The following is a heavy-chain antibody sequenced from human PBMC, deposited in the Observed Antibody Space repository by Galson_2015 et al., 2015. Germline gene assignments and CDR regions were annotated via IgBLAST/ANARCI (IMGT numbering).Heavy chain of an antibody. V-gene: IGHV3-30*03. CDR1: GFTFNTYG. Sequence: SLRLSCAASGFTFNTYGMHWVRQAPGRGLEWVTFIAYDGSNKYYADSVKGRFTISRDNSKNTLNLQMNTLRVEDTAVYYCARESLFTTVVTSHDAFDIWGQGTMVTVSS. J-gene: IGHJ3*02. CDR3: ARESLFTTVVTSHDAFDI. CDR2: IAYDGSNK. D-gene: IGHD4-23*01.